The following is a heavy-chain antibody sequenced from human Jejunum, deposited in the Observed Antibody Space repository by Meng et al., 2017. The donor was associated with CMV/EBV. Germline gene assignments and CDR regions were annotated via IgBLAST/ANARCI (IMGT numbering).Heavy chain of an antibody. CDR3: ARIGRAPRRSQMRGIYYSYGWDI. V-gene: IGHV2-26*01. D-gene: IGHD3-3*02. CDR2: IFASDEK. J-gene: IGHJ6*02. Sequence: VTWIRQSPGKALEWLAHIFASDEKAYRRALRSRLTTTWDTYKNEVDLIMTNMDPLDTGTYYCARIGRAPRRSQMRGIYYSYGWDIWAQGTTVTVSS.